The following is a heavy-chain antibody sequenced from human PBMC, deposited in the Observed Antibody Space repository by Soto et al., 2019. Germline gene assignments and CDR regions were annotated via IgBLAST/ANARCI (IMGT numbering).Heavy chain of an antibody. CDR1: GGSISSGGYY. CDR3: ARGQTWSNDAFDI. V-gene: IGHV4-31*03. CDR2: IYYGGST. J-gene: IGHJ3*02. Sequence: QVQLQESGPGLVKPSQTLFLTCTVSGGSISSGGYYWSWIRQHPGKGLEWIGYIYYGGSTYYNPSLKSRVTISVDTSKNQFSLKLSSVTAADTAVYYCARGQTWSNDAFDIWGKGTMVTVSS.